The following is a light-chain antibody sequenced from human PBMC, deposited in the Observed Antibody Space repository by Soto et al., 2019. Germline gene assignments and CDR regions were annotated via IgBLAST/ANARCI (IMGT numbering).Light chain of an antibody. CDR3: QQYGSSPLYT. Sequence: DIVLTQSPGTLSSSPGERATLSCRASQSVSSSYLAWYQQKPGQAPRLRIYGASSRATGIPDRFSGSGSGTDFILAISGLEPEDFAVYYCQQYGSSPLYTFGQGIKLEIK. CDR2: GAS. J-gene: IGKJ2*01. CDR1: QSVSSSY. V-gene: IGKV3-20*01.